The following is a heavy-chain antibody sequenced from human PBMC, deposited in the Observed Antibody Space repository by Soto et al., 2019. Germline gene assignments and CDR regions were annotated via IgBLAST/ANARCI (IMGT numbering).Heavy chain of an antibody. CDR2: INAGYGKT. CDR3: ARDESD. CDR1: GYTFTRYA. J-gene: IGHJ4*02. Sequence: ASVKVSCKASGYTFTRYAMHWVRQAPGQGLEWMGWINAGYGKTIYSQKFQGRVTITRDTSASTAYMELSSLRSEDTAVYYCARDESDWGQGTLVTVPQ. V-gene: IGHV1-3*01.